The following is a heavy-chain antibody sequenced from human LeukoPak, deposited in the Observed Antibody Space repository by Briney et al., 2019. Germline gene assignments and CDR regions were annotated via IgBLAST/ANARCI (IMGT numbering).Heavy chain of an antibody. CDR3: AKTSGYSSGWFYWYFDL. J-gene: IGHJ2*01. Sequence: PGGSLRLSCAAPGLPFSTYTMSWVGRAPGRGLEWVSGISGSGGSTDYADSVKGRFTISRDNSKNALYLQMNSLRAEDTALYYCAKTSGYSSGWFYWYFDLWGRGTLVTVSS. V-gene: IGHV3-23*01. CDR2: ISGSGGST. D-gene: IGHD6-19*01. CDR1: GLPFSTYT.